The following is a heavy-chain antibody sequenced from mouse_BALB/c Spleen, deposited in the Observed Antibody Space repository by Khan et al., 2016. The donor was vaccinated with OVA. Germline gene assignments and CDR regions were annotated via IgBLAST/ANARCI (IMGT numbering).Heavy chain of an antibody. V-gene: IGHV14-3*02. CDR1: GFNIKDTY. CDR2: IDPANGNT. CDR3: ARVGWSYAMDY. D-gene: IGHD1-1*02. Sequence: VQLQQSGAELVKPGASVKLSCTVSGFNIKDTYMHWVKQRPEQGLEWIGRIDPANGNTKYDPKFQGKATITADTSSNTAYLQLSSLTSEDTAVYYCARVGWSYAMDYWGQGTSVTVSS. J-gene: IGHJ4*01.